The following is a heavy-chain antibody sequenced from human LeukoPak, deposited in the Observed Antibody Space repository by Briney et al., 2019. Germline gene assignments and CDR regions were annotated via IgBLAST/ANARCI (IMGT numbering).Heavy chain of an antibody. J-gene: IGHJ4*02. D-gene: IGHD3-22*01. V-gene: IGHV3-49*04. CDR3: TRETPGGDYYDSSGYGTSY. CDR2: IRSKPYGGTT. Sequence: GGSLRLSCVASGFTFSSRDWMTWVRQAPGKGLEWVGFIRSKPYGGTTEYAASVKGRFTISRDDSKSIAYLQMTSLKTEDTAVYYCTRETPGGDYYDSSGYGTSYWGQGTLVTVSS. CDR1: GFTFSSRD.